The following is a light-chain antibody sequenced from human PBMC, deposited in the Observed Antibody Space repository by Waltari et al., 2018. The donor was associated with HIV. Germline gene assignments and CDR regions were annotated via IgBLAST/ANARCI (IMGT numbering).Light chain of an antibody. V-gene: IGKV4-1*01. Sequence: DIVMTQSPDSLAVSLGERATINCKSSQSVLFNSKTSHYLAWYQQKPGQPPKLLIYWASTRESGVPDRFSGSGSGTDFTLTISSLQAEDVAVYFCQQYFSTLYTFGQGTKLEIK. J-gene: IGKJ2*01. CDR3: QQYFSTLYT. CDR2: WAS. CDR1: QSVLFNSKTSHY.